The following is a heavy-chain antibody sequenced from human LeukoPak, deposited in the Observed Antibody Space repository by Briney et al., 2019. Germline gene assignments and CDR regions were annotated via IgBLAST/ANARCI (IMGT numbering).Heavy chain of an antibody. J-gene: IGHJ3*02. CDR1: GGSISSSSYY. D-gene: IGHD3-22*01. CDR2: IYYSGST. V-gene: IGHV4-39*01. Sequence: SETLSLTCTVSGGSISSSSYYWGWIRQPPGKGLEWIGSIYYSGSTYYNPSLKSRVIMSVDMSRNHFSLRLSSVTAADTALYFCARHFTYHYDSSGYPRDGFDIWGQGTMVTVSS. CDR3: ARHFTYHYDSSGYPRDGFDI.